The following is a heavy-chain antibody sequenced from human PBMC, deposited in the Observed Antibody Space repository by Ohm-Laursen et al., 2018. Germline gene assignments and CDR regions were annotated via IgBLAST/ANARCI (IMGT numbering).Heavy chain of an antibody. CDR3: ARRANSAYPYYLDH. J-gene: IGHJ4*02. Sequence: SETLSLTCTVSGGSISNYYWTWSRQPPGKGLEYIGYIYYTGSTNYNPSLKSRVTISLDTSKNRFSLKLSSVTAADTAVYYCARRANSAYPYYLDHWGQGTLVTVSS. D-gene: IGHD3-22*01. CDR2: IYYTGST. V-gene: IGHV4-59*08. CDR1: GGSISNYY.